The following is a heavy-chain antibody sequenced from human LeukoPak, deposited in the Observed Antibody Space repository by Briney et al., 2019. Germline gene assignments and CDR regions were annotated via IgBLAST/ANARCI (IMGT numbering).Heavy chain of an antibody. J-gene: IGHJ6*02. Sequence: GGSLRLSCAASGFTFSSYGMHWVRQAPGKGLEWVAVISYDGSNKYYADSVKGRFTISRDNSKNTLYLQMNSLRAEDTAVYYCAKVSDYYDSSGDLPAGYYGMDVWGQGTTVTVSS. CDR1: GFTFSSYG. D-gene: IGHD3-22*01. V-gene: IGHV3-30*18. CDR3: AKVSDYYDSSGDLPAGYYGMDV. CDR2: ISYDGSNK.